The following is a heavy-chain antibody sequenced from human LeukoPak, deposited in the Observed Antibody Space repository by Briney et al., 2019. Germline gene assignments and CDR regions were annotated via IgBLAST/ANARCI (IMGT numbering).Heavy chain of an antibody. Sequence: KPSETLSLTCTVSGGSISSSSYYWGWIRQPPGKGLEWIGSIYYSGSTYYNPSLKSRVTISVDTSKNQFSLKLSSVTAADTAIYYCARYYYDSSGSLYWGQGTLVTVSS. CDR3: ARYYYDSSGSLY. D-gene: IGHD3-22*01. CDR1: GGSISSSSYY. CDR2: IYYSGST. J-gene: IGHJ4*02. V-gene: IGHV4-39*07.